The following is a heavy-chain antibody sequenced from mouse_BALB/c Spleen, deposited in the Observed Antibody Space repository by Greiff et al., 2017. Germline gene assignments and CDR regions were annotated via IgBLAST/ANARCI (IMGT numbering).Heavy chain of an antibody. V-gene: IGHV1S81*02. Sequence: VQLQQSGAELVKPGASVKLSCKASGYTFTSYYMYWVKQRPGQGLEWIGGINPSNGGTNFNEKFKSKATLTVDKSSSTAYMQLSSLTSEDSAVYYCTRRDRGPFAYWGQGTLVTVSA. CDR1: GYTFTSYY. CDR3: TRRDRGPFAY. CDR2: INPSNGGT. D-gene: IGHD2-14*01. J-gene: IGHJ3*01.